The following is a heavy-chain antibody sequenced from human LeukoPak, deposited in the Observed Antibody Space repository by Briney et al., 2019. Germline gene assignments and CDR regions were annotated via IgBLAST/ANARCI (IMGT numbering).Heavy chain of an antibody. Sequence: SETLSLTCTVSGGSISSSSYYWGWLRQPPGKGLEWIGSIYYSGSTYYNPSLKSRVTISVDTSKNQLSLKLSSVTAADTAVYYCARLEGVDYGEIDYWGQGTLVTVSS. CDR1: GGSISSSSYY. V-gene: IGHV4-39*01. J-gene: IGHJ4*02. D-gene: IGHD4-17*01. CDR2: IYYSGST. CDR3: ARLEGVDYGEIDY.